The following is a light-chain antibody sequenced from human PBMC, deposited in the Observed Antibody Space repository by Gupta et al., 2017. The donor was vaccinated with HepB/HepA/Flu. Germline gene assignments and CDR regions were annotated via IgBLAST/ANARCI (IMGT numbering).Light chain of an antibody. CDR1: SSDVGSYNL. CDR2: EVS. J-gene: IGLJ2*01. V-gene: IGLV2-23*02. CDR3: CSYAGSSTLV. Sequence: QSALTQPAPVSGSPGPSITISCTGTSSDVGSYNLVSWYQQHPGKAPKLMIYEVSKRPSGVSNRFSGSKSGNTASLTISGLQAEDEADYYCCSYAGSSTLVFGGGTKLTVL.